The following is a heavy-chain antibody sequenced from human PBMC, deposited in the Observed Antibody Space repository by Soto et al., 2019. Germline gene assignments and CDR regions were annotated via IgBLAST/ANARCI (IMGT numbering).Heavy chain of an antibody. CDR3: VKDQHSGQGFFDS. Sequence: GGSLRLSCAASGFTFNIYGMHWVRQAPDKGLEWVALISYDGSNQYYADSVKGRFTISRDNSKNTLFLQMNSLRADDTAVYYCVKDQHSGQGFFDSWPQGTLVTVCS. CDR1: GFTFNIYG. V-gene: IGHV3-30*18. J-gene: IGHJ4*02. CDR2: ISYDGSNQ.